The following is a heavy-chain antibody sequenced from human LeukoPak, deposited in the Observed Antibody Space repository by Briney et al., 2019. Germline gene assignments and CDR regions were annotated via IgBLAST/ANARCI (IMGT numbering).Heavy chain of an antibody. CDR1: GYTFTGYY. V-gene: IGHV1-2*02. CDR3: AGIVVVPAALDY. J-gene: IGHJ4*02. CDR2: INPNSGGT. D-gene: IGHD2-2*01. Sequence: GASVKVSCKASGYTFTGYYMHWVRQAPGQGLEWMGWINPNSGGTNYTQKFQGRVTMTRDTSISTAYMELSRLRSYDTAVYYCAGIVVVPAALDYWGQGTLVTVSS.